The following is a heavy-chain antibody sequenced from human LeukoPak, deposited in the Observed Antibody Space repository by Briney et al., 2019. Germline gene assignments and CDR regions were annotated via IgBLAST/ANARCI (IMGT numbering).Heavy chain of an antibody. CDR1: GGTFSSYA. D-gene: IGHD5-18*01. CDR2: IIPIFGTA. CDR3: ARAGDTAMVPSYYYYGMDA. J-gene: IGHJ6*02. Sequence: ASVKVSCKASGGTFSSYAISWVRQAPGQGLEWMGGIIPIFGTANYAQKFQGRVTITADESTSTAYMGLSSLRSEDTAVYYCARAGDTAMVPSYYYYGMDAWGQGTTVTVSS. V-gene: IGHV1-69*13.